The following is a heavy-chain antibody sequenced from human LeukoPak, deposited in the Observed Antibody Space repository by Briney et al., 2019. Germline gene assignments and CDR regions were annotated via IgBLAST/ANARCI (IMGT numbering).Heavy chain of an antibody. CDR2: ISPGGQTT. Sequence: GGSLRLSCAASGFTFSDYHMNWVRQAPGKGLEGISYISPGGQTTYFADSVKGRVTLSRDNAKNSLSLQMNSLTADDTAVYFCAVGRDIRVAGPGGYFDYWGQGTLVAVSS. J-gene: IGHJ4*02. CDR1: GFTFSDYH. D-gene: IGHD6-19*01. CDR3: AVGRDIRVAGPGGYFDY. V-gene: IGHV3-11*01.